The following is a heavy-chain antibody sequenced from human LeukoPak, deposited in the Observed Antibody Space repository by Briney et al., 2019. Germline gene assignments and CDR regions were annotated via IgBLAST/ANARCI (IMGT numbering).Heavy chain of an antibody. J-gene: IGHJ4*02. V-gene: IGHV1-46*01. Sequence: ASVKVSCKASGYTFTSYYMHWVRQAPGQGLEWMGLINPTGGSTGYAQKFQGRVAMTRDMSTSTAYMELRSLRSDDTAVYYCARDPPTRSWGVIYYDSSGSLDYWGQGTLVTVSS. CDR1: GYTFTSYY. CDR2: INPTGGST. CDR3: ARDPPTRSWGVIYYDSSGSLDY. D-gene: IGHD3-22*01.